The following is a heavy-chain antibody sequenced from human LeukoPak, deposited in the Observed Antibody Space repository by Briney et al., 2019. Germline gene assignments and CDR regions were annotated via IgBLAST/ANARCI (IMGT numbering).Heavy chain of an antibody. V-gene: IGHV3-9*01. J-gene: IGHJ3*01. D-gene: IGHD3-16*01. Sequence: GGSLRLSCAASGFTLDDYAMHWVRQAPGKGLEWVSGISWNSGSIGYADSVKGRFTISRDKSKNTLYLDMVGLRGDDTAIYYCARQRGGDAFDLWGQGTLVTVSS. CDR2: ISWNSGSI. CDR1: GFTLDDYA. CDR3: ARQRGGDAFDL.